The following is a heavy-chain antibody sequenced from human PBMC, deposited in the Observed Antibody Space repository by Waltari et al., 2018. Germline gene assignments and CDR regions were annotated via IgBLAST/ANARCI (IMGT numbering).Heavy chain of an antibody. CDR1: GFTFSSYW. Sequence: EVQLVQSGAEVKKPGESLKISCKGSGFTFSSYWMSWVRQAPGKGLEWVANIKQDGSEKYYVDSVKGRFTISRDNAKNSLYLQMNSLRAEDTAVYYCARVHSSSYDFDYWGQGTLVTVSS. CDR2: IKQDGSEK. CDR3: ARVHSSSYDFDY. D-gene: IGHD6-6*01. V-gene: IGHV3-7*01. J-gene: IGHJ4*02.